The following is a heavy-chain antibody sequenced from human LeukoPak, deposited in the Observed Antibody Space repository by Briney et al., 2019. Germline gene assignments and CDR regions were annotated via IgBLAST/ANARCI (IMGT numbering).Heavy chain of an antibody. V-gene: IGHV4-39*07. J-gene: IGHJ4*02. D-gene: IGHD5-12*01. CDR1: GGSISSGSYY. CDR3: ARDLYSGYDWTGRVFDY. CDR2: IYYSGST. Sequence: PSETLSLTCTVSGGSISSGSYYWSWIRQPPGKGLEWIGSIYYSGSTYYNPSLKSRVTISVDTSKNQFSLKLSSVTAADTAVYYCARDLYSGYDWTGRVFDYWGQGTLVTVSS.